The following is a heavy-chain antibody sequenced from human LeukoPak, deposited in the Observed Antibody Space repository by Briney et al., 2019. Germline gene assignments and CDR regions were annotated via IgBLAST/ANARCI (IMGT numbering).Heavy chain of an antibody. CDR3: ARLVDQSSGWYEREGYYFDY. V-gene: IGHV1-2*04. J-gene: IGHJ4*02. Sequence: ASVKVSCKASGYTFTGYYMHWVRQAPGQGLEWMGLINPNSGGTNYAQKFQGWVTMTRDTSISTAYMELSRLRSDDTAVYYCARLVDQSSGWYEREGYYFDYWGQGTLGTVSS. D-gene: IGHD6-19*01. CDR2: INPNSGGT. CDR1: GYTFTGYY.